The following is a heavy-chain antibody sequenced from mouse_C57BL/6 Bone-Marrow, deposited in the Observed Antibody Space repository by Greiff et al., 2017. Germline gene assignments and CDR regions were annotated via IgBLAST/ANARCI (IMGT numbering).Heavy chain of an antibody. CDR2: IYPGSGNT. J-gene: IGHJ2*01. CDR1: GYTFTDYY. Sequence: VQLQESGAELVRPGASVKLSCKASGYTFTDYYINWVKQRPGQGLEWIARIYPGSGNTYYNEKFKGKATLTAEKSSSTAYMQLSSRTSEDSAVDFCARYEYDFDYWGQGTTLTVSS. CDR3: ARYEYDFDY. V-gene: IGHV1-76*01. D-gene: IGHD2-4*01.